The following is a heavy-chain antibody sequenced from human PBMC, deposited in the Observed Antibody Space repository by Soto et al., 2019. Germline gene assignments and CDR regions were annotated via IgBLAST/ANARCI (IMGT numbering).Heavy chain of an antibody. CDR1: GYTFTSYG. V-gene: IGHV1-18*01. Sequence: ASLKVSCKSSGYTFTSYGISWVRQAPGQGLEWMGWISAYNGNTNYAQKLQGRVTMTTDTSTSTAYMELRSLRSDDTAVYYCARDSRYLVGATIGYFDYWGQGTLVTVSS. CDR2: ISAYNGNT. J-gene: IGHJ4*02. CDR3: ARDSRYLVGATIGYFDY. D-gene: IGHD1-26*01.